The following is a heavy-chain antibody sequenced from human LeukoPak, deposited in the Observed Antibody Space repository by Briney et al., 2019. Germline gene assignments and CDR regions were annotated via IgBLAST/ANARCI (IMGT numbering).Heavy chain of an antibody. CDR2: IHPSGST. CDR1: GGSISSSSYY. CDR3: ARGPPPDFDY. Sequence: SETLSLTCTVSGGSISSSSYYWGWIRQPPGKGLEWIGRIHPSGSTNYNPSLKSRVTLSVDTSKNQFSLKLSSVTAADTAVYYCARGPPPDFDYWGRGTLVTVSS. V-gene: IGHV4-61*05. J-gene: IGHJ4*02.